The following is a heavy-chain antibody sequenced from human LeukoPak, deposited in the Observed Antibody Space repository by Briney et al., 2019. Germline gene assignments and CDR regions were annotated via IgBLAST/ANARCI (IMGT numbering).Heavy chain of an antibody. J-gene: IGHJ5*02. V-gene: IGHV3-21*01. Sequence: GGTLRLSCAASGFTFSSYGMSWVRQAPGKGLEWVSSISSSSSYIYYADSMKGRFTISRNNGKNSLYLQMNSLRAEDTAVYFCARGSSNVAARNNWFDPWGQGTLVTVSS. CDR1: GFTFSSYG. CDR2: ISSSSSYI. CDR3: ARGSSNVAARNNWFDP. D-gene: IGHD6-6*01.